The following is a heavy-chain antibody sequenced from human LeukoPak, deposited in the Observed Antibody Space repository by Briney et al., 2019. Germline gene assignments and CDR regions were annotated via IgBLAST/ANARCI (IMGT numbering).Heavy chain of an antibody. CDR1: GGSISSYY. CDR3: ACTYYYDSSGYYVDY. Sequence: SETLSLTCTVSGGSISSYYWSWIRQPPGKGLEWIGYIYYSGSTNYNPSLKSRVTISVDTSRNQFSLKLSSVTAADTAVYYCACTYYYDSSGYYVDYWGQGTLVTVSS. D-gene: IGHD3-22*01. V-gene: IGHV4-59*01. CDR2: IYYSGST. J-gene: IGHJ4*02.